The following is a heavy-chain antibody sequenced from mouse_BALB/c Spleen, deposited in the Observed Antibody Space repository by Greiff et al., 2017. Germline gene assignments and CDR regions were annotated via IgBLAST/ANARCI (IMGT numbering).Heavy chain of an antibody. Sequence: EVQLQQSGPELVKPGASVKMSCKASGYTFTSYVMHWVKQQPGQGLEWIGYINPYNDGTKYNEKFKGKATLTSDKSSSTAYMELSSLTSEDSAVYCCARWRDYYAMDYWGQGTSVTVSS. J-gene: IGHJ4*01. V-gene: IGHV1-14*01. CDR1: GYTFTSYV. CDR3: ARWRDYYAMDY. CDR2: INPYNDGT.